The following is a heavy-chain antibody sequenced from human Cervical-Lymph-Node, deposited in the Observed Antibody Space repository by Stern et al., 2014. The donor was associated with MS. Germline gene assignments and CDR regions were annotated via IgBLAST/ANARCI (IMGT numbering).Heavy chain of an antibody. Sequence: EVQLVESGGGLVKPGGSLRLSCAASGFTFSIYTMHWVRQAPGKGLEWVSSITSSSFIYYADSLKGRFTISRDNAKNSLFLQMNGLRAEDTAVYYCARDQTTVVSNFDFWGQGTMVTVSS. J-gene: IGHJ4*02. CDR3: ARDQTTVVSNFDF. CDR1: GFTFSIYT. V-gene: IGHV3-21*01. CDR2: ITSSSFI. D-gene: IGHD4-23*01.